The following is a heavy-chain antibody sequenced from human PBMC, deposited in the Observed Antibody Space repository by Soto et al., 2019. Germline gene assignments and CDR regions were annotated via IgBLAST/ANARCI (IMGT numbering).Heavy chain of an antibody. CDR2: ISGSGGST. Sequence: GGSLRLSCAASGFTFSSYAMSWVRQAPGEGLEWVSAISGSGGSTYYADSVKGRFTISRDNSKNTLYLQMNSLRAEDTAVYYCAKRYSGYDYNYFDYWGQGTLVTVSS. D-gene: IGHD5-12*01. CDR1: GFTFSSYA. CDR3: AKRYSGYDYNYFDY. V-gene: IGHV3-23*01. J-gene: IGHJ4*02.